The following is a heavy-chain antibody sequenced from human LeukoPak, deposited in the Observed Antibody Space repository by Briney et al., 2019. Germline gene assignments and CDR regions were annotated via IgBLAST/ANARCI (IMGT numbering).Heavy chain of an antibody. CDR2: IRYDGTNK. D-gene: IGHD5-18*01. J-gene: IGHJ4*02. V-gene: IGHV3-30*02. CDR1: GFTFSSYG. CDR3: ATGRDTAMVRLDY. Sequence: GGSLRLSCAASGFTFSSYGMHWVRQAPGKALEWVAFIRYDGTNKYYADSVKGRFTISRDNSKNTMYLQMNSLRAEDTAVYFCATGRDTAMVRLDYWGQGTLVTVSS.